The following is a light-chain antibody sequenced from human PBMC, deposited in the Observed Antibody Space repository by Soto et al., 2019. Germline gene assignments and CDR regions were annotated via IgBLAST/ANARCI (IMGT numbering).Light chain of an antibody. CDR2: DAS. CDR1: QSISSW. V-gene: IGKV1-5*01. CDR3: QHYNSYWT. J-gene: IGKJ1*01. Sequence: DIQMTQSPSALSASVGDRVTITCRASQSISSWLAWYQQKPGKAPKLLIYDASSLESGVPSRFSGSGSRTEFTLTISSLQPDDFATYYCQHYNSYWTLGQGTKVDIK.